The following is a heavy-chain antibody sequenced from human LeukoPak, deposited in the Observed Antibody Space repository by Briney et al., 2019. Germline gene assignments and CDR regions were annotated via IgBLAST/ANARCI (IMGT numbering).Heavy chain of an antibody. Sequence: GESLKISCKGSGYSFTSYWIGWVRQMPGKGLEWMGIIYPGDSDTRYSPSFQGQVTISADKSISTAYLQWSSLKASDTAMYYCARQWRLVRDAFDIWGQGTMVIISS. V-gene: IGHV5-51*01. D-gene: IGHD6-19*01. CDR2: IYPGDSDT. CDR1: GYSFTSYW. CDR3: ARQWRLVRDAFDI. J-gene: IGHJ3*02.